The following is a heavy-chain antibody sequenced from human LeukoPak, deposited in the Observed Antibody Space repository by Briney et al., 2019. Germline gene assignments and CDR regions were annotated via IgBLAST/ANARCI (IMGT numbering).Heavy chain of an antibody. CDR2: IYYSGST. D-gene: IGHD3-10*01. V-gene: IGHV4-39*01. J-gene: IGHJ5*02. Sequence: LETLSLTCTVSGGSISSSSYYWGWIRQPPGKGLEWIGSIYYSGSTYYNPSLKSRVTISVDTSKNQFSLKLSSVTAADTAVYYCARHRSYYGSGSPGGYNWFDPWGQGTLVTVSS. CDR3: ARHRSYYGSGSPGGYNWFDP. CDR1: GGSISSSSYY.